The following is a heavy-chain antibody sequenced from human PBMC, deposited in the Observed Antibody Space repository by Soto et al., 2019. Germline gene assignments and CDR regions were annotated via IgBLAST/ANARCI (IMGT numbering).Heavy chain of an antibody. CDR1: GFIVSSSY. CDR2: LYSDGRT. V-gene: IGHV3-53*02. CDR3: ARCSGWYGQCYFDC. J-gene: IGHJ4*02. D-gene: IGHD6-13*01. Sequence: DVQLVETGGGLIQPVGSLRLSCAASGFIVSSSYMSWVRQAPGKGLEWVSVLYSDGRTYYADSVKGRFTISRDNSKNTLYLQMNSLSAEDTAVYYCARCSGWYGQCYFDCWGQGTLVTVSS.